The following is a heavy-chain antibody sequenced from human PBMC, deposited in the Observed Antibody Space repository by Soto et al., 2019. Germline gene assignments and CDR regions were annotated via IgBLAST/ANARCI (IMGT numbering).Heavy chain of an antibody. J-gene: IGHJ4*02. CDR3: ARDRRGIAAGEYYFDY. D-gene: IGHD6-13*01. CDR2: MYSGGST. Sequence: GGSLRLSCAASGFTVSSNFMSWVRQAPGKGLEWVSVMYSGGSTYYAGSVKGRFTISRDNTKNTLYLQMNSLRAEDTAVYYCARDRRGIAAGEYYFDYWGQGT. CDR1: GFTVSSNF. V-gene: IGHV3-66*01.